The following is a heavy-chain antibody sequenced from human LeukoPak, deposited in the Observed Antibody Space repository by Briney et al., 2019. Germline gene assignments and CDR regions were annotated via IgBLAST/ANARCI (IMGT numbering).Heavy chain of an antibody. D-gene: IGHD6-13*01. CDR3: ARDPHWAAVYYYYYMDV. CDR1: GFTFSSYW. Sequence: GGSLRLSCVASGFTFSSYWMTWVRQAPGKGLEWVANIKTDGSQIYYVDSVKGRFTISRDNAKNSLYLQMNSLRAEDTAVYYCARDPHWAAVYYYYYMDVWGKGTTVTISS. J-gene: IGHJ6*03. CDR2: IKTDGSQI. V-gene: IGHV3-7*03.